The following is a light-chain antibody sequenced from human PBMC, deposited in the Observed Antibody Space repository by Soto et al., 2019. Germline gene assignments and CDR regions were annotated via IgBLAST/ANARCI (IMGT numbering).Light chain of an antibody. CDR3: SSYGSTSSRYV. V-gene: IGLV2-14*01. J-gene: IGLJ1*01. CDR2: EVS. Sequence: QSALTQPASVSGSPGQSITISCTGTSSDVGGYHYVSWYQHHPSKAPKLMIYEVSNRPSGVSNRFSGSKSGNTASLTISGLQAEDEADYFCSSYGSTSSRYVFGTGTKLTVL. CDR1: SSDVGGYHY.